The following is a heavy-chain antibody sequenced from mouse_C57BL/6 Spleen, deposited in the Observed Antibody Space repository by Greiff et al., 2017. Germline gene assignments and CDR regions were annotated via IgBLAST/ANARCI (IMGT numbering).Heavy chain of an antibody. V-gene: IGHV3-6*01. D-gene: IGHD4-1*01. J-gene: IGHJ2*01. CDR2: ISYDGSN. CDR1: GYSITSGYY. CDR3: ARGGVGRVDY. Sequence: DVQLQESGPGLVKPSQSLSLTCSVTGYSITSGYYWNWIRQFPGNKLEWMGYISYDGSNNYNPSLKNRISITRDTSKNQFFLKLNSVTTEDTATYYCARGGVGRVDYWGQGTTLTVSS.